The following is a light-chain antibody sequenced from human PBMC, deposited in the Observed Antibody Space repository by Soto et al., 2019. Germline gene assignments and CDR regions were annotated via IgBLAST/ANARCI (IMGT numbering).Light chain of an antibody. V-gene: IGKV4-1*01. Sequence: DIVMTQSPDSLAVSLGERATINCKASQSVLSSSNKNNYLAWYQQKPGQPPKLLIYWASTRESGVPDRFSGSGSGTDFTLTISSLQAEDVAVYYCQQYYTIPPWTFGLGTKVEIQ. CDR1: QSVLSSSNKNNY. CDR2: WAS. J-gene: IGKJ1*01. CDR3: QQYYTIPPWT.